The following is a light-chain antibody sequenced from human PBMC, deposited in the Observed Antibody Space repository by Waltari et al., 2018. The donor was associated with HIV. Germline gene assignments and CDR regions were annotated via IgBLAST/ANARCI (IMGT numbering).Light chain of an antibody. Sequence: QSVLTQPPSASGTPGQRVTISGTGSSSNIGSNTVSWYHQVPGTATKFPKHSNDYRAYGFTDRFSGSKCGTSASLASIELQSEEEADYDCATWDDSLYGWVFGGGSKVTVL. J-gene: IGLJ3*02. CDR2: SND. V-gene: IGLV1-44*01. CDR3: ATWDDSLYGWV. CDR1: SSNIGSNT.